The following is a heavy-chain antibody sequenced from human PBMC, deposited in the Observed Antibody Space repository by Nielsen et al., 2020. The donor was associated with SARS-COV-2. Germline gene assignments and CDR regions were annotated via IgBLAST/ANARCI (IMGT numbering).Heavy chain of an antibody. CDR2: IYYSGST. V-gene: IGHV4-39*07. Sequence: SETLSLTCTVSGGSISSSSYYWGWIRQPPGKGLEWIGSIYYSGSTYYNPSLKSRVTISVDTSKNQFSLKRSSVTAADTAVYYCARARKYSSSYFDYWGQGTLVTVSS. CDR1: GGSISSSSYY. D-gene: IGHD6-6*01. J-gene: IGHJ4*02. CDR3: ARARKYSSSYFDY.